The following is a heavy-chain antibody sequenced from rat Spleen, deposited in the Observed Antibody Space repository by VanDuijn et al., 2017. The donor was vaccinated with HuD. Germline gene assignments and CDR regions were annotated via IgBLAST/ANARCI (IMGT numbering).Heavy chain of an antibody. CDR1: GFTFSNYG. J-gene: IGHJ4*01. Sequence: EVQLVESGGGLVQPGRSLKLSCAASGFTFSNYGMAWVRQAPTKGLEWVAYISTGGDNTYYRDSVKGRFTISRDNAKSTLYLQLDSLRSEDTATFYCARHSSTYYVMDAWGQGASVTVSS. CDR3: ARHSSTYYVMDA. CDR2: ISTGGDNT. V-gene: IGHV5S13*01. D-gene: IGHD1-2*01.